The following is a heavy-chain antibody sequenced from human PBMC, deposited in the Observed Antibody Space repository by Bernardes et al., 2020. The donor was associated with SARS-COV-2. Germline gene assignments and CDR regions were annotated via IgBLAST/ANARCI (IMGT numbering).Heavy chain of an antibody. J-gene: IGHJ6*04. D-gene: IGHD2-21*02. CDR3: AGSSCGIDCYIGGLRSWDYGMDV. CDR2: IYSSRSS. Sequence: SETLSLTCTVSGGSISRSNYYWGWIRQPPGKGLEWMGSIYSSRSSYYTSSLQSRFTESVDTSKNQFYLRLSFVTAADTAVYYCAGSSCGIDCYIGGLRSWDYGMDVWGKGTTVTVSS. V-gene: IGHV4-39*01. CDR1: GGSISRSNYY.